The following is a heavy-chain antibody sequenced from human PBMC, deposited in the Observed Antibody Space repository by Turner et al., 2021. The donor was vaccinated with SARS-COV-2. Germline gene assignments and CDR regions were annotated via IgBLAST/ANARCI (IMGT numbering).Heavy chain of an antibody. CDR1: GYPFSSYY. J-gene: IGHJ4*02. CDR2: INPSGGST. Sequence: QVQLVQSGAEVTKPGASVKVSCKASGYPFSSYYMHWVRQAPGQGLEWMGIINPSGGSTGYAQKFQGRVTMTRDTSTSTVYMELSSLRSEDTAVYYCTRVGDPFDYWGQGTLVTVSS. D-gene: IGHD3-10*01. V-gene: IGHV1-46*01. CDR3: TRVGDPFDY.